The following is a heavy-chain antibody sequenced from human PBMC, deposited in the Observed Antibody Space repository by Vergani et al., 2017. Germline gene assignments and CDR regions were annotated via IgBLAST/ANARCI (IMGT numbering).Heavy chain of an antibody. Sequence: VQLLESGGGLVQPGGSLRLSCAASGFTFSSYGMHWVRQAPGKGLEWVAVISYDGSNKYYADSVKGRFTISRDITKNTLYLQMNSLRVEDVAVYYCARDVAVSFDSWGQGTLVTVSS. CDR3: ARDVAVSFDS. CDR1: GFTFSSYG. D-gene: IGHD2-15*01. CDR2: ISYDGSNK. V-gene: IGHV3-30*03. J-gene: IGHJ4*02.